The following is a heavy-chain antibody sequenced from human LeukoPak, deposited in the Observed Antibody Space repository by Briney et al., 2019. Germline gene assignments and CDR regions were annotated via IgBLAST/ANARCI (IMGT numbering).Heavy chain of an antibody. CDR3: AKPQEADLWVPDY. D-gene: IGHD3-3*01. CDR1: GFTFSNAY. J-gene: IGHJ4*02. Sequence: PGGSLRLSCAASGFTFSNAYMHWVRQAPGKGLEWVAFIRYDGSNKYYADSVKGRFTISRDNSKNTLYLEMNSLIPEDTALYYCAKPQEADLWVPDYWGQGTLVTVSS. V-gene: IGHV3-30*02. CDR2: IRYDGSNK.